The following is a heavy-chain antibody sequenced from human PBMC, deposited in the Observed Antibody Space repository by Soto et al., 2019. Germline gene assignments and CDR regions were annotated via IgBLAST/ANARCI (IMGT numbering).Heavy chain of an antibody. CDR3: ARHGDSSGYYYDY. J-gene: IGHJ4*02. Sequence: QVQLQESGPGLVKPSEILSLTCTVSGGSISSYYWSWIRQPPGKGLEWIGYIYYSGSTNYNPSLKSRVTISVDTWKNQYSLMLSSVTAADTAVYYCARHGDSSGYYYDYWGQGTLVTVSS. CDR2: IYYSGST. CDR1: GGSISSYY. D-gene: IGHD3-22*01. V-gene: IGHV4-59*08.